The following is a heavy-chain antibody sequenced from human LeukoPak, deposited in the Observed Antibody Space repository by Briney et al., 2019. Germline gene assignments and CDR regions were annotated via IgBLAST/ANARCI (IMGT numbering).Heavy chain of an antibody. CDR2: ISGSGGST. V-gene: IGHV3-23*01. D-gene: IGHD2-15*01. J-gene: IGHJ5*02. CDR3: ALYCSGGSCYSPWFDP. CDR1: GFTFSSYA. Sequence: GGSLRLSCAASGFTFSSYAMSWVRQAPGKGLEWVSAISGSGGSTYYADSVKGRFTISRDNSKNTPYLQMNSLRAEDTAVYYCALYCSGGSCYSPWFDPWGQGTLVTVSS.